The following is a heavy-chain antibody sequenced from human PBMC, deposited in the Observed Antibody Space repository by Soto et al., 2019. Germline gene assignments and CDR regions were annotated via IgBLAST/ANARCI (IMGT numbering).Heavy chain of an antibody. D-gene: IGHD3-3*01. CDR3: ARDQLDRLKPRETRYFDY. J-gene: IGHJ4*02. Sequence: PGGSLRLSCTSSGFALDTYDMNWVRQAPGKGLEWVSSISSTTNYIYYGDSMKGRFTISRDNAKNSLYLEMNSLRADDTAVYYCARDQLDRLKPRETRYFDYWGQGALVTVSS. CDR2: ISSTTNYI. V-gene: IGHV3-21*06. CDR1: GFALDTYD.